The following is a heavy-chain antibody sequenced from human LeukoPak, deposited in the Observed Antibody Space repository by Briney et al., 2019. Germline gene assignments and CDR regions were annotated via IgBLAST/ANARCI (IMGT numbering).Heavy chain of an antibody. CDR2: ITHSGGT. D-gene: IGHD7-27*01. CDR1: GGSLNSYY. CDR3: ARGRISNWGFEGTLFDA. J-gene: IGHJ4*02. V-gene: IGHV4-59*01. Sequence: SETLSLTCTVSGGSLNSYYWSWIRQPPGKGMEWIGFITHSGGTDFDSSLGGRVTISVDTSKNQFSLRLTSMTAADTAVYFCARGRISNWGFEGTLFDAWGQGVLVTVSS.